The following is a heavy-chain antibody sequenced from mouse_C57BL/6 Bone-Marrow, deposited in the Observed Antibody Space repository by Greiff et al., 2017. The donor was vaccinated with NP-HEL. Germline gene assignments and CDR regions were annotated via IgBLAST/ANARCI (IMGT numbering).Heavy chain of an antibody. CDR1: GFTFSDYG. D-gene: IGHD1-1*01. CDR3: ARRAVVAHWYFDV. CDR2: ISSGSSTI. Sequence: EVKLMESGGGLVKPGGSLKLSCAASGFTFSDYGMHWVRPAPEKGLEWVAYISSGSSTIYYADTVKGRFTISRDNAKNTLFLQMTSLRSEDTAMYYCARRAVVAHWYFDVWGTGTTVTVSS. V-gene: IGHV5-17*01. J-gene: IGHJ1*03.